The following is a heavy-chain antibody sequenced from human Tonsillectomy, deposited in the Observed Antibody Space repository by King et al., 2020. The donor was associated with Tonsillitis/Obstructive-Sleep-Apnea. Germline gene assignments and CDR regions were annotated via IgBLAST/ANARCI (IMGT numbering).Heavy chain of an antibody. J-gene: IGHJ4*02. CDR2: IFYSGST. CDR1: GGSISSYY. Sequence: VQLQESGPGLVKPSETLSLTCTVSGGSISSYYWSWIRQPPGKGLEWIGYIFYSGSTNYNPSLKSRVTMSVDTSKNQFSLKLSSVTGAATAVYYFARGRAGYCSGGSCYSYYYFDYWGQGTLVTVSS. D-gene: IGHD2-15*01. CDR3: ARGRAGYCSGGSCYSYYYFDY. V-gene: IGHV4-59*01.